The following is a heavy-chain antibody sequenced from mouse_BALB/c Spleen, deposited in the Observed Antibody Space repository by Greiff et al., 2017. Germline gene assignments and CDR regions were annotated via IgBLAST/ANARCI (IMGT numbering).Heavy chain of an antibody. Sequence: VQRVESGPGLVAPSQSLSITCTVSGFSLTGYGVNWVRQPPGKGLEWLGMIWGDGSTDYNSALKSRLSISKDNSKSQVFLKMNSLQTDDTARYYCARGNWVYAMDYWGQGTSVTVSS. CDR3: ARGNWVYAMDY. J-gene: IGHJ4*01. CDR1: GFSLTGYG. D-gene: IGHD4-1*01. V-gene: IGHV2-6-7*01. CDR2: IWGDGST.